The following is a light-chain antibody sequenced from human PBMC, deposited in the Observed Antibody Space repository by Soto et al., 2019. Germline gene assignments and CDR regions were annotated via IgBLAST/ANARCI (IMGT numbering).Light chain of an antibody. CDR3: LQDYNYPRT. CDR2: AAS. Sequence: AIQMTQTPSSMSASVGARVTLTCXASQGIRNDLGWYQQKPGKAPKLLIYAASSLQSGVPSRFSGSGSGTDFSLTISSLQPEDFATYYCLQDYNYPRTFGQGTKVDNK. J-gene: IGKJ1*01. CDR1: QGIRND. V-gene: IGKV1-6*01.